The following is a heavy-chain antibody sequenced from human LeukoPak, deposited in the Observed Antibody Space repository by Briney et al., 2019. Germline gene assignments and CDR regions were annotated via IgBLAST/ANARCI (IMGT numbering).Heavy chain of an antibody. CDR3: ARARYCANSVCHIGGGLDV. CDR2: IRQDGRES. V-gene: IGHV3-7*04. CDR1: GYPFVNNW. Sequence: GGSLRLSCAASGYPFVNNWMTWVRQAPGEGLEWVATIRQDGRESYYVDSVKGRFPISRDNARDFMYRQMNILRAEDAAVYYCARARYCANSVCHIGGGLDVWGPGTTVTVSS. D-gene: IGHD2-8*01. J-gene: IGHJ6*02.